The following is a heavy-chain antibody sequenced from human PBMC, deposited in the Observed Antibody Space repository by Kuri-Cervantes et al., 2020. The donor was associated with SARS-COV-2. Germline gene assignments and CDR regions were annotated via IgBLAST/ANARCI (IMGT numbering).Heavy chain of an antibody. CDR2: ISAYNGNT. J-gene: IGHJ6*02. V-gene: IGHV1-18*01. CDR1: GYTFTSYG. D-gene: IGHD2-15*01. Sequence: ASVKVSCKASGYTFTSYGISWVRQAPGQGLEWMGWISAYNGNTNYAQKLQGRVTITADESTSTAYMELSSLRSEDTAVYYCARSGWSKKHGYYYYYGMDVWGQGTTVTVSS. CDR3: ARSGWSKKHGYYYYYGMDV.